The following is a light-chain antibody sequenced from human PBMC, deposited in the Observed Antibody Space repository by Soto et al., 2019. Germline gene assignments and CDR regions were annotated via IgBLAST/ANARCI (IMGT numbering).Light chain of an antibody. CDR1: QSVGIN. V-gene: IGKV3-20*01. CDR3: QQYGGSPRT. CDR2: GAS. J-gene: IGKJ5*01. Sequence: EIVMTQSPVTLSVSPGEGATLSCRASQSVGINLALYQQKPGRAPRVVVYGASTMATGIPARFSGSGSGTDFTLTIARLEPEDVAVYYCQQYGGSPRTFGQGTRLEIK.